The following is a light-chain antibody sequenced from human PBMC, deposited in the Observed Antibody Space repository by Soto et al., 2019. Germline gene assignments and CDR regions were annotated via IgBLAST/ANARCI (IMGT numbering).Light chain of an antibody. J-gene: IGKJ1*01. CDR1: QAIRND. Sequence: DIQMTQSPSSLSASVGYRVTITCRASQAIRNDLAWYQQKPGRAPKRLIYGSSSLQSGVPSRFSGSGSGTEFTLTISSLQPEDFGTYYCLQHNLFPRTFGQGTKVDI. CDR2: GSS. V-gene: IGKV1-17*01. CDR3: LQHNLFPRT.